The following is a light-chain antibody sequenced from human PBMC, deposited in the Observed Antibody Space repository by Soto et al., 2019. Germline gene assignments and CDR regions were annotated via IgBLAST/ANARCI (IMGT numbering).Light chain of an antibody. J-gene: IGLJ2*01. CDR3: SSYAGSNNFDVV. V-gene: IGLV2-23*02. Sequence: QSALTQPASVSGSPGQSITISCTGTSSDVGSHNLVSWYRQYPGKAPKLIIFEASKRPSGVSNRFSGSKSGSTASLTISGLQDEDEADYYCSSYAGSNNFDVVFGGGTKLTVL. CDR1: SSDVGSHNL. CDR2: EAS.